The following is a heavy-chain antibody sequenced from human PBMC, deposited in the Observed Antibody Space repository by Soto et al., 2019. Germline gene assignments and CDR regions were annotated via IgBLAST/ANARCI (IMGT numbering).Heavy chain of an antibody. Sequence: SVKVSCKTSGYTFTGYYLHWVRQAPVRGLEWVGWINPKTGDSNNSQKFQGRVTMTTDTSISTAYMELSRLKSDDTAVYYCVTGDHFVWWGQGTRVTVSS. D-gene: IGHD7-27*01. CDR3: VTGDHFVW. V-gene: IGHV1-2*02. J-gene: IGHJ4*02. CDR2: INPKTGDS. CDR1: GYTFTGYY.